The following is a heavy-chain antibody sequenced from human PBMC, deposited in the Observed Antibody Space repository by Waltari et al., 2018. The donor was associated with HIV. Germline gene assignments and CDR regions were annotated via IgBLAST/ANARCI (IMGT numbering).Heavy chain of an antibody. D-gene: IGHD3-22*01. J-gene: IGHJ3*02. V-gene: IGHV1-69*02. CDR2: FIPILGIA. Sequence: QVQLVQSGADVKKPGSSVKVPCKASVCTSSTYTISCVRQGPGSGLEWMGRFIPILGIANYAQKLQGRVTITADKSTSTAYMELSSLRSEDTAVYYCAKGPYYYDSSGSGAFDIWGQGTMVTVSS. CDR1: VCTSSTYT. CDR3: AKGPYYYDSSGSGAFDI.